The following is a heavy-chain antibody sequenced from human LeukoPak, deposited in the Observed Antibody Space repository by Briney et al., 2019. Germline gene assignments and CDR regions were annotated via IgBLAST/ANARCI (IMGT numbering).Heavy chain of an antibody. V-gene: IGHV4-34*01. CDR2: INHSGST. Sequence: PSETLSLTCAVYGGSFSGYYWSWIRQPPGKGLEWIGEINHSGSTNYNPSLKSRVTISVDTSKNQFSLKLSSVTAADTAVYYCARGRGIAAAGTSSTPTNYYYYGMDVWGQGTTVTVSS. CDR3: ARGRGIAAAGTSSTPTNYYYYGMDV. D-gene: IGHD6-13*01. J-gene: IGHJ6*02. CDR1: GGSFSGYY.